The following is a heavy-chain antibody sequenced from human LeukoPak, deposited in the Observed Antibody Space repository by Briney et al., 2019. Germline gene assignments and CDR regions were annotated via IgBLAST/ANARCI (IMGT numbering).Heavy chain of an antibody. D-gene: IGHD3-9*01. V-gene: IGHV3-21*01. CDR2: ISSSSSYI. CDR3: ARDPSFYDILTGYHLYYFDY. CDR1: GFTFSSYS. Sequence: KTGGSLRLSCAASGFTFSSYSMNWVRQAPGKGLEWVSSISSSSSYIYYADTVKGRFTISRDNAKNSLYLQMNSLRAEDTAVYYCARDPSFYDILTGYHLYYFDYWGQGTLVTVSS. J-gene: IGHJ4*02.